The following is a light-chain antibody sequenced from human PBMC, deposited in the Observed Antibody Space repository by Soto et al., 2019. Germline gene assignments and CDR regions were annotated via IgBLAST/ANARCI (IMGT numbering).Light chain of an antibody. CDR2: EVS. J-gene: IGLJ2*01. Sequence: QSVLTQPASVSGSPGQSITISCTGTSSDVGPYNYVSWYQQHPGKAPKLMIYEVSNRPSGVSNRFSGSKSGNTASLTISGLQAEDEADYYCSSYTTSSTLIVLLGGGTKLTVL. CDR3: SSYTTSSTLIVL. CDR1: SSDVGPYNY. V-gene: IGLV2-14*01.